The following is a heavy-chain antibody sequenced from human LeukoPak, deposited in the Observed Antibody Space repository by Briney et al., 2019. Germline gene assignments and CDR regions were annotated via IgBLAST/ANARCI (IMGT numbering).Heavy chain of an antibody. CDR1: GFTFSSYA. CDR2: ISYDGSNK. V-gene: IGHV3-30*04. Sequence: GGSLRLSCAASGFTFSSYAMHWVRQAPSKGLEWVAVISYDGSNKYYADSVKGRFTISRDNSKNTLYLQMNSLRAEDTAVYYCAREEVAGLFDYWGQGTLVTVSS. CDR3: AREEVAGLFDY. J-gene: IGHJ4*02. D-gene: IGHD2-15*01.